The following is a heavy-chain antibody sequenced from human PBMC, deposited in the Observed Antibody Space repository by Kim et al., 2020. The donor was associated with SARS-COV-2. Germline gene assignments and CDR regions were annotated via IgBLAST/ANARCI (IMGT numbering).Heavy chain of an antibody. CDR1: GFTFSSYG. D-gene: IGHD3-22*01. CDR3: AKRGGFYDSSGYPKRLFWYFDL. V-gene: IGHV3-30*18. CDR2: VSYDGSKK. J-gene: IGHJ2*01. Sequence: GGSLRLSCAASGFTFSSYGMHWVRQAPGKGLEWVAVVSYDGSKKNYGDSVKGRFTISRDNSKNTLYLQMNSLRAEDTAVYYCAKRGGFYDSSGYPKRLFWYFDLWGRGTLVTVSS.